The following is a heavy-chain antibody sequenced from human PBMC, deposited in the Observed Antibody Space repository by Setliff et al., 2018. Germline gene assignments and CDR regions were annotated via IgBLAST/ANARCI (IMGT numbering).Heavy chain of an antibody. CDR3: ARARAVGGLIAGWDS. CDR1: GFAFSSIW. D-gene: IGHD3-3*01. V-gene: IGHV3-53*04. CDR2: IYSGGTT. Sequence: PGGSLRLSCAASASGFAFSSIWMNWVRQAPGKGLEWVSVIYSGGTTDYVDSLRGRFTISRHNGKNTVYLQLNSLRPEDTAVYFCARARAVGGLIAGWDSWGQGTLVTVSS. J-gene: IGHJ4*02.